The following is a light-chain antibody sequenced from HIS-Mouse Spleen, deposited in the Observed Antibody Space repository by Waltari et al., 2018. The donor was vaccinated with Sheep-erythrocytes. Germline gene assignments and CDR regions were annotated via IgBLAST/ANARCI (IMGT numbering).Light chain of an antibody. V-gene: IGLV3-1*01. CDR2: QDS. Sequence: SYELTQPPSVSVSPGQTASITCSGDKLGDKYACWYQQKPGQSPVLVIYQDSKRPSGIPERVSGSNSGNTATLTISGTQAMDEADYYCQAWDSSTAVFSGGTKLTVL. CDR1: KLGDKY. J-gene: IGLJ2*01. CDR3: QAWDSSTAV.